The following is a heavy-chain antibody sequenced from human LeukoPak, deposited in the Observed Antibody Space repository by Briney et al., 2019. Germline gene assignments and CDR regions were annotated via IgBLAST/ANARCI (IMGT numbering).Heavy chain of an antibody. CDR3: ARGIAVAGTLFPYYYYYGMDV. CDR2: IYTSGST. J-gene: IGHJ6*02. V-gene: IGHV4-4*07. CDR1: GGSISSYY. Sequence: ASETLSLTCTVSGGSISSYYWSWIRQPAGKGLEWIGRIYTSGSTNYNPSLKSRVTMSVDTSKNQFSLKLSSVTAADTAVYYCARGIAVAGTLFPYYYYYGMDVWGQGTTVTVSS. D-gene: IGHD6-19*01.